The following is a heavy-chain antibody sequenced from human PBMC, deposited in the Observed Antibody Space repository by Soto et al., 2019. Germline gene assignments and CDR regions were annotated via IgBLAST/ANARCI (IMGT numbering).Heavy chain of an antibody. CDR2: IYYSGST. V-gene: IGHV4-39*07. J-gene: IGHJ6*03. D-gene: IGHD3-9*01. Sequence: PSETQSLTCTVSGGSISSSSYYWGWIRQPPGKGLEWIGSIYYSGSTYYNPSPKSRVTISVDTSKNQFSLKLSSVTAADTAVYYCARGTYYDILTGYYPYYYYYYMDVWGKGTTVTVSS. CDR1: GGSISSSSYY. CDR3: ARGTYYDILTGYYPYYYYYYMDV.